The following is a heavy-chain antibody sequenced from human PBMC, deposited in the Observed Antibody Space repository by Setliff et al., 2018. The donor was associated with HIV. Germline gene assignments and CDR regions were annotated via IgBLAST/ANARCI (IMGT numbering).Heavy chain of an antibody. Sequence: VASVKVSCKASGYTFTSYAMHWVRQAPGQRLEWMGWIHAGNGDTKYSQNFQGRVTITRDTSASTAYMELSSLRSEDTAVYYCATLLSYSSAWHYWGQGTLVTVSS. CDR1: GYTFTSYA. CDR3: ATLLSYSSAWHY. J-gene: IGHJ4*02. D-gene: IGHD6-25*01. V-gene: IGHV1-3*01. CDR2: IHAGNGDT.